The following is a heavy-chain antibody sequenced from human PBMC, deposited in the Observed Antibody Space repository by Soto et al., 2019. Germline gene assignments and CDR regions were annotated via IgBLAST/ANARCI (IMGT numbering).Heavy chain of an antibody. CDR1: GGTFGNSA. V-gene: IGHV1-69*12. CDR3: ARDTGRQQTGGNYYSGMDV. CDR2: TTPIFPTP. Sequence: QVQLVQSGAEVKKPGSSVTVSCKASGGTFGNSAISWVRQAPGQGLEWMGGTTPIFPTPDYAQKFQGRVTITADEXTRTAYMELTSLRPEDTAFYCCARDTGRQQTGGNYYSGMDVWGQGATVTV. J-gene: IGHJ6*02. D-gene: IGHD1-26*01.